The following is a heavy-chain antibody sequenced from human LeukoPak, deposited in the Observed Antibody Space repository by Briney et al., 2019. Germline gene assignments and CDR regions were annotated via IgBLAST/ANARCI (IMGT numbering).Heavy chain of an antibody. J-gene: IGHJ4*02. CDR3: AKVITFGGVIPNYFDY. V-gene: IGHV3-23*01. Sequence: GGSLRLSCAASGFTFSSYAMSWVRQAPGMGLEWVSGISGSGGSTYYADSVKGRFTISRDNSKNTLYLQMNGLRAEDTAVYYCAKVITFGGVIPNYFDYWGQGTLVTVSS. D-gene: IGHD3-16*02. CDR1: GFTFSSYA. CDR2: ISGSGGST.